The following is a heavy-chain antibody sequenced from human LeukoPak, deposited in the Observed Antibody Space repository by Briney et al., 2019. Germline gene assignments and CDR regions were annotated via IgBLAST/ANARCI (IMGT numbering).Heavy chain of an antibody. CDR3: ARDIGYGVHLHWYFDL. V-gene: IGHV4-31*03. D-gene: IGHD4-17*01. J-gene: IGHJ2*01. Sequence: SETLSLTCTVSGGSISSGGYYWSWIRQHPGKGLEWIGYIYYSGSTYYNPSLKSRVTISVDTSKNQFSLKLSSVTAADTAVYYCARDIGYGVHLHWYFDLWGRGTLVTVSS. CDR1: GGSISSGGYY. CDR2: IYYSGST.